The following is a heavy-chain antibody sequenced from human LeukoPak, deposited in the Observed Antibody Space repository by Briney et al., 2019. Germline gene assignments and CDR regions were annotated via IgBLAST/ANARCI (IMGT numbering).Heavy chain of an antibody. V-gene: IGHV1-2*02. D-gene: IGHD3-10*01. J-gene: IGHJ6*03. CDR2: INPNSGGT. CDR1: GYTFTGYY. CDR3: ARDSSQAKELKYYYYYMDV. Sequence: GASVKVSCKASGYTFTGYYMHWVRQAPGQGLEWMGWINPNSGGTNYAQKFQGRVTMTRDTSISTAYMELSRLRSDDTAVYYCARDSSQAKELKYYYYYMDVWGKGTTVTISS.